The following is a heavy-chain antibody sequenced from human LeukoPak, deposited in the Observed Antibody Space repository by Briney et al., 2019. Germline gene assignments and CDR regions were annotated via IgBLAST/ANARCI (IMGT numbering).Heavy chain of an antibody. V-gene: IGHV4-34*01. CDR2: INHSGST. Sequence: SETLSLTCAVYGGSFSGYYWSWIRQPPGKGLEWIGEINHSGSTNYNPSLKSRVTISVDTSKNQFSLKLSSVTAADTAVYYCATLYYFDYWGQGTLVTVSS. J-gene: IGHJ4*02. CDR1: GGSFSGYY. CDR3: ATLYYFDY.